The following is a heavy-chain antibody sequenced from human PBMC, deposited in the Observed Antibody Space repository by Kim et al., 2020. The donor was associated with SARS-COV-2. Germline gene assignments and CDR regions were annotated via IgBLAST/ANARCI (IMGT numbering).Heavy chain of an antibody. CDR2: IRSKASGGTT. CDR1: GFTFGDYA. V-gene: IGHV3-49*04. J-gene: IGHJ4*01. Sequence: GGSLRLSCTASGFTFGDYAMSWVRQAPGKGLEWVGFIRSKASGGTTEYAAAVKGRFTISRDDSKSIAYLQMNSLKTEDTAVYDCTRDYDYIWGSYRYDY. CDR3: TRDYDYIWGSYRYDY. D-gene: IGHD3-16*02.